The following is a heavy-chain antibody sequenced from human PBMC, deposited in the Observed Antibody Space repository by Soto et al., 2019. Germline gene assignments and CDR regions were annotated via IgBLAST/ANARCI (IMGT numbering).Heavy chain of an antibody. Sequence: PGGSLRLSCATSGFTFGTYAMNWVRQAPGKGLEWVSVISGSGGSTYYADSVKGRFTISRDNSKNTLYLQMNSLRAEDTAVYYCAKLLPLYSSSWYDYFDYWGQGTLVTVSS. J-gene: IGHJ4*02. V-gene: IGHV3-23*01. CDR3: AKLLPLYSSSWYDYFDY. D-gene: IGHD6-13*01. CDR2: ISGSGGST. CDR1: GFTFGTYA.